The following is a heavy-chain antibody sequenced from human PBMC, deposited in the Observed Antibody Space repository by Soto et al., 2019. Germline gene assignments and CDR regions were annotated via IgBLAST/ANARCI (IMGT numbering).Heavy chain of an antibody. CDR3: AKKYGSSWSNYFDC. D-gene: IGHD6-13*01. CDR1: GFTFSSYA. Sequence: EVQLLESGGGLVQPGGSLRLSCAGSGFTFSSYAMSWVRQAPGKGLEWVSSFSNDGSGTYYADSVKGRFTISRDNFKNSLYLQMDSLRADDTGVYYCAKKYGSSWSNYFDCWGQGTLVTVSS. V-gene: IGHV3-23*01. CDR2: FSNDGSGT. J-gene: IGHJ4*02.